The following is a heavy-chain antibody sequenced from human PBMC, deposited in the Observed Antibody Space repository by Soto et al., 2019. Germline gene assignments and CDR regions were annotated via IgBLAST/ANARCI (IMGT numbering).Heavy chain of an antibody. D-gene: IGHD1-1*01. Sequence: SETLSLTCTVSGGSISSSSYYWGWIRQSPEKGLEWIASISYSGSTYYNPTLKSRLIISVDTSKSQFSLKLSSVTAADTAVYYCARGGNWNRGEVDYWGQGTLVTVSS. V-gene: IGHV4-39*01. CDR2: ISYSGST. CDR3: ARGGNWNRGEVDY. CDR1: GGSISSSSYY. J-gene: IGHJ4*02.